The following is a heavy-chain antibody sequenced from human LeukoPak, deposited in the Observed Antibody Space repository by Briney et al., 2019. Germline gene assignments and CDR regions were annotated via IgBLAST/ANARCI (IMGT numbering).Heavy chain of an antibody. Sequence: ASVKVSCTASGGTFSSYAISWVRQAPGQGLEWMGIINPGGGSTSYAQKFQGRVTMTRDTSTSTVYMELSSLRSEDTAVYSCARAAPDGSTLFDYWGQGTLVTVSS. CDR1: GGTFSSYA. J-gene: IGHJ4*02. CDR3: ARAAPDGSTLFDY. V-gene: IGHV1-46*01. CDR2: INPGGGST.